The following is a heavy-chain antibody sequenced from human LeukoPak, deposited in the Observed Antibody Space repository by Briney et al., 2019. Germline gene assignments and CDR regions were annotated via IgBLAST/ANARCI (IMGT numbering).Heavy chain of an antibody. CDR3: AKAGTNFDWLLKN. CDR2: IKEDGSEE. D-gene: IGHD3-9*01. CDR1: GFTFSSYW. V-gene: IGHV3-7*01. J-gene: IGHJ4*02. Sequence: GGSLRLSCAASGFTFSSYWMSWVRQAPGKGLEWVANIKEDGSEECYGDSVKGRFTISRDNSKNTLYLQMNSLRAEDTAVYYCAKAGTNFDWLLKNWGQGTLVTVSS.